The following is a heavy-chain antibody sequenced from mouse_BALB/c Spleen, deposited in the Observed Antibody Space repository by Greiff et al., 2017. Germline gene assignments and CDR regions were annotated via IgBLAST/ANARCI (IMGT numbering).Heavy chain of an antibody. V-gene: IGHV1-80*01. Sequence: QVQLQQSGAELVRPGSSVKISCKASGYAFSSYWMNWVKQRPGQGLEWIGQIYPGDGDTNYNGKFKGKATLTADKSSSTAYMQLSSLTSEDSAVYFCAREGRFAYWGQGTLVTVSA. CDR1: GYAFSSYW. CDR2: IYPGDGDT. D-gene: IGHD3-3*01. CDR3: AREGRFAY. J-gene: IGHJ3*01.